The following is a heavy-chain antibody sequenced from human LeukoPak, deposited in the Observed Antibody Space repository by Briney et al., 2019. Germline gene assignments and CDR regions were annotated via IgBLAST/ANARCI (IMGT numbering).Heavy chain of an antibody. CDR3: ARTVEGHFDF. CDR2: ISTAGNLI. Sequence: GGSLRLSCVASAFTFKTYTLNWVRQTPGKGLEWVSYISTAGNLINYADSVRGRFTISRDNAKNSLYLYMSSLTPEDTAVYYCARTVEGHFDFTGQGTLLTVSS. J-gene: IGHJ4*02. CDR1: AFTFKTYT. V-gene: IGHV3-21*01. D-gene: IGHD5-24*01.